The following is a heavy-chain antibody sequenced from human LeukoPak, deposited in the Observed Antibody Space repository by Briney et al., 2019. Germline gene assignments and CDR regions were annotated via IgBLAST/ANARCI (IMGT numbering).Heavy chain of an antibody. D-gene: IGHD6-13*01. J-gene: IGHJ4*02. CDR3: ARALGYISSK. CDR2: IIPIFGTA. V-gene: IGHV1-69*05. CDR1: GGTFSSYA. Sequence: VASVKVSCKASGGTFSSYAISWVRQAPGQGLEWMGGIIPIFGTANYAQKFQGRVTITTDESTSTAYMELSSLRSEDTAVYYCARALGYISSKWGQGTLVTVSS.